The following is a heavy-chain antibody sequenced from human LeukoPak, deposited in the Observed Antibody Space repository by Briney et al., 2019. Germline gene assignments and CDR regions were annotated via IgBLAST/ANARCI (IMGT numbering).Heavy chain of an antibody. J-gene: IGHJ4*02. CDR1: GGSISSGGYY. CDR3: AREGETLSGFDY. V-gene: IGHV4-30-4*01. Sequence: SQTLSLTCTVSGGSISSGGYYWSWIRQPPGKGLEWIGYIYYSGSTYYNPSLKSRVTISVDTSKNQFSLKLSSVTAADTAVYYCAREGETLSGFDYWGQGTLVTVSS. D-gene: IGHD3-16*01. CDR2: IYYSGST.